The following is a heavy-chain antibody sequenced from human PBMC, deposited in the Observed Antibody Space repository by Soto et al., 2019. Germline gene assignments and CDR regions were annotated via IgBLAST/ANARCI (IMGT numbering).Heavy chain of an antibody. Sequence: SETLSLTCTVSGDSISSSNYFWGWIRQPPGKGLEWIGTIFYSGSTYYNPSLESRVTISVDTSKNQFSLKLTSVTAADTALYYCARRYGWLYFDYWGQGSLVTVS. J-gene: IGHJ4*02. V-gene: IGHV4-39*01. CDR1: GDSISSSNYF. CDR2: IFYSGST. D-gene: IGHD3-10*01. CDR3: ARRYGWLYFDY.